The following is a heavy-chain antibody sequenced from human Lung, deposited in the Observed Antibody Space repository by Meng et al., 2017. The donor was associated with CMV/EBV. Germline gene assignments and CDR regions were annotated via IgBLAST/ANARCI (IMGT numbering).Heavy chain of an antibody. Sequence: GESXKISXTASGFTFGDYSMTWVRQAPGKGLEWVGFIRSKAHGGTTDYAASEKGRFTISRDDSENIANLEMNSLKTGDTAVYFGPRGVTGGATDYWGQGTLVTVSS. J-gene: IGHJ4*02. V-gene: IGHV3-49*04. CDR2: IRSKAHGGTT. CDR3: PRGVTGGATDY. D-gene: IGHD3-16*01. CDR1: GFTFGDYS.